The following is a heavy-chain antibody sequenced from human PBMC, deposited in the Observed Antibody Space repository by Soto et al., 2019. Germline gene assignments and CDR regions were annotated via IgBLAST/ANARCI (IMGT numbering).Heavy chain of an antibody. CDR1: GGSISSYN. J-gene: IGHJ4*02. CDR3: ARLSTEYYDSSGYYYFDY. Sequence: SATLCRSCTVSGGSISSYNVSWIRPPPGKGLEWIGYIYYSGSTNYNPSLKSRVTISVDTSKNQFSLKLSSVTAADTAVYYCARLSTEYYDSSGYYYFDYWGQGTLVTVA. V-gene: IGHV4-59*01. CDR2: IYYSGST. D-gene: IGHD3-22*01.